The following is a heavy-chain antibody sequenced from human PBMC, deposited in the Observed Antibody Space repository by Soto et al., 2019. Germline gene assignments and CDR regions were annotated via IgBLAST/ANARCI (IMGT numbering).Heavy chain of an antibody. Sequence: RQAPGQGLEWMGGIIPIFGTANYAQKFQGRVTITADESTSTAYMELSSLRSEDTAVYYCARVGFEVGANYYYYGMDVWGQGTTVTVSS. CDR2: IIPIFGTA. V-gene: IGHV1-69*01. CDR3: ARVGFEVGANYYYYGMDV. D-gene: IGHD1-26*01. J-gene: IGHJ6*02.